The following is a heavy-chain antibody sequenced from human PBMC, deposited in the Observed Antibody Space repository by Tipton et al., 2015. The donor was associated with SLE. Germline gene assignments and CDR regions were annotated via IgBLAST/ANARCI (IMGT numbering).Heavy chain of an antibody. CDR2: ITWNSGKI. CDR1: GFTFDDYA. D-gene: IGHD3-10*01. V-gene: IGHV3-9*01. CDR3: AGEGGTLRSGVGFDAFDM. Sequence: SLRLSCAASGFTFDDYAMHWVRQAPGKGLEWVSGITWNSGKIDYADSVKGRFTISRDNGKNSLYLQMNSLRAEDAAVYYCAGEGGTLRSGVGFDAFDMWGQGTMVTVSS. J-gene: IGHJ3*02.